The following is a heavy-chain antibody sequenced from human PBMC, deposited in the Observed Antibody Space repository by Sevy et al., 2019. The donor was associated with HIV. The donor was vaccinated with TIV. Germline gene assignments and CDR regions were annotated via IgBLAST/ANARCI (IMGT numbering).Heavy chain of an antibody. Sequence: ASVKVSCKACGYTFTSYYMHWVRQAPGQGLEWMGIINPSGGSTSYAQKFQGRVTMTRDTSTSTVYMELSSLRSEDTAVYYCARDGEMATISGNYYGMDVWGQGTTVTVSS. J-gene: IGHJ6*02. CDR3: ARDGEMATISGNYYGMDV. V-gene: IGHV1-46*01. CDR1: GYTFTSYY. D-gene: IGHD5-12*01. CDR2: INPSGGST.